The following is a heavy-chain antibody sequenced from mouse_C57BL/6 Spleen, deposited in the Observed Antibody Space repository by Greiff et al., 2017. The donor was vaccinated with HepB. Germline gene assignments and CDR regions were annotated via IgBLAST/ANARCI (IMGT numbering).Heavy chain of an antibody. D-gene: IGHD1-1*01. V-gene: IGHV1-82*01. CDR3: ARGYYGSSYGAFDV. CDR2: IYPGDGDT. CDR1: GYAFSSSW. Sequence: QVQLQHSGPELVKPGASVKISCKASGYAFSSSWMNWVKQRPGKGLEWIGRIYPGDGDTNYNGKFKGKATLTADKSSSTAYMQLSSLTSEDSAVYFCARGYYGSSYGAFDVWGTGTTVTVSS. J-gene: IGHJ1*03.